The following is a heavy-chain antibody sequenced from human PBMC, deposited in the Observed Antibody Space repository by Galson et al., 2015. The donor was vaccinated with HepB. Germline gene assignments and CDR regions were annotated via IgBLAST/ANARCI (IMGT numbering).Heavy chain of an antibody. V-gene: IGHV1-3*01. Sequence: SVKVSCKASGYTFTSYAMHWVRQAPGQRLEWMGWINAGNGNTKYSQKFQGRVTITRDTSASTAYMELSSLRSEDTAVYYCARDVVVVPAATTRPFDYWGQVTLVTVSS. CDR3: ARDVVVVPAATTRPFDY. D-gene: IGHD2-2*01. CDR2: INAGNGNT. J-gene: IGHJ4*02. CDR1: GYTFTSYA.